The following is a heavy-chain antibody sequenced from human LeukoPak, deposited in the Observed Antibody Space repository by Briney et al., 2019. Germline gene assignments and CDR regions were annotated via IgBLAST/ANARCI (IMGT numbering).Heavy chain of an antibody. Sequence: PGGSLRLSCAASGFTFSDYYMNWIRQAQGKGLEWVSYISSGGNTLYYADSVKGRFTISRDNAKNSLYLQMNSLRAEDTAVYYCARGSISVAAAGRIDYWGQGTLITVSA. CDR3: ARGSISVAAAGRIDY. V-gene: IGHV3-11*01. J-gene: IGHJ4*02. D-gene: IGHD6-13*01. CDR1: GFTFSDYY. CDR2: ISSGGNTL.